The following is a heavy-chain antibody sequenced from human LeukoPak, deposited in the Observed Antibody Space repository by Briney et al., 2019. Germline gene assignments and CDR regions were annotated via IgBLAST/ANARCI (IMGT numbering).Heavy chain of an antibody. CDR1: GGSFSGYY. D-gene: IGHD3-10*01. CDR2: INHSGST. V-gene: IGHV4-34*01. Sequence: SETLSLTCAVYGGSFSGYYWSWIRQPPGKGLEWIGEINHSGSTNYNPSLKSRVTISVDTSKNQFSLKLSSVTAADTAVYYCARNTQLMVRGVMDYYYYYYMDVWGKGTTVTVSS. J-gene: IGHJ6*03. CDR3: ARNTQLMVRGVMDYYYYYYMDV.